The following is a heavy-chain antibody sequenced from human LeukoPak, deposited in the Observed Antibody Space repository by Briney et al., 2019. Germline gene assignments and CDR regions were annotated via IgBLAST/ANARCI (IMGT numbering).Heavy chain of an antibody. CDR2: IYTGGST. V-gene: IGHV3-66*01. J-gene: IGHJ4*02. CDR3: ARNLYYYDSSGYYYY. Sequence: GGSLRLSCAASGFSFGSYGMHWVRQAPGKGLEWVSAIYTGGSTYYAGSVKGRFTISRDNSKNTLYLQMNSLRAEDTAVYYCARNLYYYDSSGYYYYWGQGTLVTVSS. CDR1: GFSFGSYG. D-gene: IGHD3-22*01.